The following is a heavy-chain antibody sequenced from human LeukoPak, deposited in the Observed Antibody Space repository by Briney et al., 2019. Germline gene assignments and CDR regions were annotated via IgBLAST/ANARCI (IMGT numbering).Heavy chain of an antibody. D-gene: IGHD1-26*01. J-gene: IGHJ4*02. V-gene: IGHV3-23*01. CDR3: ARDIELSC. CDR1: GFTFSVAA. Sequence: PGGSLRLSCAASGFTFSVAAMTWVRQAPGKGLEWVSLIGASGESTYYADSVKGRFTVSRDGSKNTLHLQMNSLRAEDTAVYYCARDIELSCWGQGTLVTVSS. CDR2: IGASGEST.